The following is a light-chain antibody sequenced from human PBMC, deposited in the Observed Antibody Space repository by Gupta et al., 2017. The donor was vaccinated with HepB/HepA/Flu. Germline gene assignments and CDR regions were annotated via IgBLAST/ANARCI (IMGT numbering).Light chain of an antibody. V-gene: IGLV2-14*03. CDR2: DVS. J-gene: IGLJ3*02. CDR3: CSYTSSSTLV. Sequence: SALTPAASVSGSPGPSITISCTGSSSDIGAYNYVSWYQQHPDKAPKLMIYDVSSRPSGVSNRFSGSKSGNTASLIISGLQAEDEADYYCCSYTSSSTLVFGGGTKLTVL. CDR1: SSDIGAYNY.